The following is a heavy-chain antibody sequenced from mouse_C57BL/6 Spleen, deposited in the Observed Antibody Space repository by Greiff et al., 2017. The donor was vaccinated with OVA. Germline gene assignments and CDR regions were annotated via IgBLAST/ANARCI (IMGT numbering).Heavy chain of an antibody. CDR3: ARIYYGNLAWFAY. Sequence: EVQLQQSGPELVKPGASVKMSCKASGYTFTDYNMHWVKQSHGKSLEWIGYINPNNGGTSYNQKFKGKATLTVNKSSSTAYMELRSLTSEDSAVYYCARIYYGNLAWFAYWGKGTLVTVSA. CDR1: GYTFTDYN. CDR2: INPNNGGT. V-gene: IGHV1-22*01. J-gene: IGHJ3*01. D-gene: IGHD2-1*01.